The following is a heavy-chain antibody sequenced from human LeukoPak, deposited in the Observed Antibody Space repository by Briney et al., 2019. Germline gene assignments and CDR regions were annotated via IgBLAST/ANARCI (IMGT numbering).Heavy chain of an antibody. Sequence: PSETLSLTCAVYGGSFSGYYWSWLRLPPGKGLEWIGEINHSGSTNYNPSLKSRVTISVDTSKNQFSLKLSSVTAADTAVYYCASGYTIDYWGQGTLVTVSS. CDR1: GGSFSGYY. J-gene: IGHJ4*02. V-gene: IGHV4-34*01. D-gene: IGHD4-11*01. CDR2: INHSGST. CDR3: ASGYTIDY.